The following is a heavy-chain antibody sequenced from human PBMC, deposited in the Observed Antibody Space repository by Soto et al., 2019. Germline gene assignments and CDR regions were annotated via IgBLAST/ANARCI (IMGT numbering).Heavy chain of an antibody. J-gene: IGHJ4*02. Sequence: QVQLVQSGAEVKKPGCSVTVSCKASGGTFSSYAISWVRQAPGQGLEWMGGIIPILGTANYAQKFQGRVTITADESTSTAYMELSSLRSEHTAVYYCASPMAPYNWNYHFDYWGQGTLVTVSS. CDR2: IIPILGTA. V-gene: IGHV1-69*01. CDR3: ASPMAPYNWNYHFDY. CDR1: GGTFSSYA. D-gene: IGHD1-7*01.